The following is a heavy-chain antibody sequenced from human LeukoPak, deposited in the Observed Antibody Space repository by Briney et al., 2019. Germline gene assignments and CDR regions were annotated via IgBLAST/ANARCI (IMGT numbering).Heavy chain of an antibody. V-gene: IGHV3-74*01. CDR2: IYSDGRST. J-gene: IGHJ3*02. CDR3: ARTFDYGGNSFAFDI. Sequence: SGGSLRLSCAASGFTLITYWMHWVRQAPGKGLVWVSRIYSDGRSTSYADSVKGRFTISRDNAKNTLYLQVNSLRAEDTAVYYCARTFDYGGNSFAFDIWGQGTMVTVSS. D-gene: IGHD4-23*01. CDR1: GFTLITYW.